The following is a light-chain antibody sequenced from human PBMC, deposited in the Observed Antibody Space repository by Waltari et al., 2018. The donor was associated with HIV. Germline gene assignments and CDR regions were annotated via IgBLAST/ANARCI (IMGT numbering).Light chain of an antibody. J-gene: IGLJ1*01. V-gene: IGLV7-46*01. CDR2: DTN. CDR1: TGAVTSGHY. Sequence: QAVVTQEPSLTVSPGGTVTLPCGSSTGAVTSGHYPYWFQQKPGQAPRTLIYDTNNKPSWTPARFSGSLLGGKAALTLSGAQPEDEAEYYCLLSYSGAGVFGTGTKVTVL. CDR3: LLSYSGAGV.